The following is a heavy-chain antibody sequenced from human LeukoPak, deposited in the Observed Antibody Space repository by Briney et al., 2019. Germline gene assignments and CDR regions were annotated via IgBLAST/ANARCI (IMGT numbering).Heavy chain of an antibody. D-gene: IGHD3-22*01. J-gene: IGHJ4*02. CDR1: GYTFTSYY. V-gene: IGHV1-46*01. CDR3: ARDRAGDDSSGYYSSYYFDY. CDR2: INPSGGST. Sequence: ASVKVSCKASGYTFTSYYMHWVRQAPGQGLEWMGIINPSGGSTSYAQKFQGRVTMTRDTSTSTVYMELSSLRSEDTAVYYRARDRAGDDSSGYYSSYYFDYWGQGTLVTVSS.